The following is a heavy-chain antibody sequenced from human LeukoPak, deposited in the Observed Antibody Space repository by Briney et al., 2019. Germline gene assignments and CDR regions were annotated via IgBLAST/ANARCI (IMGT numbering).Heavy chain of an antibody. D-gene: IGHD5-18*01. J-gene: IGHJ4*02. CDR3: ARVRGYSYGYPYYFDY. Sequence: SETLSLTCAVYGGSFSGYYWNWIRQPPGKGLEWIGEINHSGSTNYNPSLKSRVTISVDTSKNQFSLKLSSVTAADTAVYYCARVRGYSYGYPYYFDYWGQGTLVTVSS. V-gene: IGHV4-34*01. CDR1: GGSFSGYY. CDR2: INHSGST.